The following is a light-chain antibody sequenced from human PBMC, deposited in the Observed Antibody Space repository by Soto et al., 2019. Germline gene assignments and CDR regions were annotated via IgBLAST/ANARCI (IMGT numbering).Light chain of an antibody. Sequence: QSALTQPASVSGSPGQSITISCTGTSSDVGSYNLVSWYQQHPGKAPKVMIYEGSKRPSGVSNRFSGSKSGNTAYLTISGLQAEDEADYYCFSYAGSITYPFGTATKATV. J-gene: IGLJ1*01. CDR3: FSYAGSITYP. CDR1: SSDVGSYNL. CDR2: EGS. V-gene: IGLV2-23*01.